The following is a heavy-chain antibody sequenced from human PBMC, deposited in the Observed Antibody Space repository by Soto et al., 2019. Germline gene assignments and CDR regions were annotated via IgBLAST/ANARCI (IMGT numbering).Heavy chain of an antibody. Sequence: QVQLVQSGAEVKKPGASVKVSCKASGYTFTSYDIIWVRQATGQGLEWMGWMNPNSGNTGYAQKFQGRVIMTRNTSISTAYMELSSLRSEDTAVYFCAGELSGIPGHGYGMDVWGQGTTVTVSS. V-gene: IGHV1-8*01. CDR3: AGELSGIPGHGYGMDV. CDR2: MNPNSGNT. J-gene: IGHJ6*02. CDR1: GYTFTSYD. D-gene: IGHD1-20*01.